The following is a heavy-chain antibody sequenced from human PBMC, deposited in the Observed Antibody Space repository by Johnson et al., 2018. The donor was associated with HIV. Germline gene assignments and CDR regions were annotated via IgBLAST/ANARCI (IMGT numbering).Heavy chain of an antibody. Sequence: QVLLVESGGGVVQTGRSLRLSCAASGFTFDDYGMSWVRQAPGKGLEWVAVISYDGSNKYSADSVKGRFTISRDNSKNTLYLQMNSLRTEDTAVYYCARPDSGRYRDAFDIWGQGTMVTVSS. CDR1: GFTFDDYG. J-gene: IGHJ3*02. CDR3: ARPDSGRYRDAFDI. V-gene: IGHV3-30*03. CDR2: ISYDGSNK. D-gene: IGHD1-26*01.